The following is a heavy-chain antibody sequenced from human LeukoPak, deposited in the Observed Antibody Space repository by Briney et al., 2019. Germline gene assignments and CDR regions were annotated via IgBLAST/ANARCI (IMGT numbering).Heavy chain of an antibody. CDR2: INHSGST. V-gene: IGHV4-34*01. J-gene: IGHJ5*02. Sequence: PSETLSLTCAVYGGSFSGYYWSWIRQPPGKGLEWIGEINHSGSTNYNPPLKSRVTISVDTSKNQFSLKLSSVTAADTAVYYCARAGGYDYVWGSYPPNWFDPWGQGTLVTVSS. CDR3: ARAGGYDYVWGSYPPNWFDP. CDR1: GGSFSGYY. D-gene: IGHD3-16*02.